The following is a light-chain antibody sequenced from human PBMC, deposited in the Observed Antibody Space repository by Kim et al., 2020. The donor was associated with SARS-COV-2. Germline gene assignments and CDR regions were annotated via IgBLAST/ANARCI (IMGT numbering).Light chain of an antibody. CDR2: DVS. J-gene: IGLJ2*01. V-gene: IGLV2-14*03. Sequence: GQSITISCTGTSSDIGNYNYVSWHQQHPGKAPKLMIYDVSSRPSGVSDRFSGSKSGNTASLTISGLQAEDEADYYCSSYTNNNSPVFGGGTKLTVL. CDR3: SSYTNNNSPV. CDR1: SSDIGNYNY.